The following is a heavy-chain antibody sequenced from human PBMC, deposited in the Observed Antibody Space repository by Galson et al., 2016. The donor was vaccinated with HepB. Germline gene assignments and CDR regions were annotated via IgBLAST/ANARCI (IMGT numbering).Heavy chain of an antibody. D-gene: IGHD1-14*01. Sequence: SLRLSCAASGFPFSQYNMNWVRQAPGKGSEWVSFISSSSSYIYYVDSVKGRFTISRDNAKNSLYLQMDSLRAEDTAVYYCVRETLRGTRFDNWGQGTLVTVAS. CDR3: VRETLRGTRFDN. J-gene: IGHJ4*02. CDR2: ISSSSSYI. V-gene: IGHV3-21*01. CDR1: GFPFSQYN.